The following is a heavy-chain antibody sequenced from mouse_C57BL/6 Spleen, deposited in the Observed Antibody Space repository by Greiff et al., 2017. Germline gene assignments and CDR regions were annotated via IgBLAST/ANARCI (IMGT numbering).Heavy chain of an antibody. CDR1: GYSFTDYN. Sequence: VQLKESGPELVKPGASVKISCKASGYSFTDYNMNWVKQSNGKSLEWIGVINPNYGTTSYNQKFKGKATLTVDQSSSTAYMQLNSLTSEDSAVYYGARREAYYSNYEAMDYWGQGTSVTVSS. V-gene: IGHV1-39*01. CDR2: INPNYGTT. CDR3: ARREAYYSNYEAMDY. J-gene: IGHJ4*01. D-gene: IGHD2-5*01.